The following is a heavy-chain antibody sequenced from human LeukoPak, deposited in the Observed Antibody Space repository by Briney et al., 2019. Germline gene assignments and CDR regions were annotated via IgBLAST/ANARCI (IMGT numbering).Heavy chain of an antibody. CDR1: GFTFSGSA. CDR2: IRSTANGYAT. J-gene: IGHJ3*02. CDR3: AKDPFVFYGDYGGSAFHI. Sequence: GGSLRLSCAASGFTFSGSALHWVRQASGKGLEWVGRIRSTANGYATAYAASVKGRFTISRDDSKNTAYLQMNSLRAEDTAVYYCAKDPFVFYGDYGGSAFHIWGQGTMVTVSS. V-gene: IGHV3-73*01. D-gene: IGHD4-17*01.